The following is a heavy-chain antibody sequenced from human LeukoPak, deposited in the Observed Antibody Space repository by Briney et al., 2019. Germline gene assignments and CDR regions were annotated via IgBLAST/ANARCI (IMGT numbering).Heavy chain of an antibody. D-gene: IGHD1-7*01. V-gene: IGHV3-23*01. J-gene: IGHJ4*02. CDR3: AKDRITGTRPFDY. CDR2: ISGSGGST. Sequence: PGGSLRLSCAASGFTFSSYSMTWVRQAPGKGLEWVSAISGSGGSTYYADSVKGRFTISRDNSKNTLYLQLNSLRAEDTAVYYCAKDRITGTRPFDYWGQGTLVTVSS. CDR1: GFTFSSYS.